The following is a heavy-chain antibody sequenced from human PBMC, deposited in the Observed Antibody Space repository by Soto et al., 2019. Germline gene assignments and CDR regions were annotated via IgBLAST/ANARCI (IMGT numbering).Heavy chain of an antibody. V-gene: IGHV1-69*13. CDR3: AREKGAPFGNNWFDP. J-gene: IGHJ5*02. CDR1: GGTFSSYA. D-gene: IGHD3-16*01. Sequence: SVKVSCKASGGTFSSYAISWVRQAPGQGLEWMGGIIPIFGTANYAQKFQGRVTITADESTSTAYMELSSLRSEDTAVYYCAREKGAPFGNNWFDPWGQGTLVTVSS. CDR2: IIPIFGTA.